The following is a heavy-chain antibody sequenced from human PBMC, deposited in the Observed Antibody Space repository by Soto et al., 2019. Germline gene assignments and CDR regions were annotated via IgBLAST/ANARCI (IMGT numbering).Heavy chain of an antibody. J-gene: IGHJ4*02. V-gene: IGHV4-59*01. CDR2: IYYSGST. CDR3: ARARYDLFDY. CDR1: GGSISSYY. D-gene: IGHD3-3*01. Sequence: QVQLQESGPGLVKPSETLSLTCTVSGGSISSYYWSWIRQPPGKGLEWIGYIYYSGSTNYNPSLKSRVTISVDTSKNQYSLKLRSVTAADTAVYYCARARYDLFDYWGQGTLVTVSS.